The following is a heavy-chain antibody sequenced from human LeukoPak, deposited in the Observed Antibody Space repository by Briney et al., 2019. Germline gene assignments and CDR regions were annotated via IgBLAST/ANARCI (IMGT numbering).Heavy chain of an antibody. J-gene: IGHJ5*01. Sequence: ASVTVSCKASGYSFTNLYIHWVRQAPRQGLEWMGIVNPRGGSTTYAEKFQGRVTMTSDTSASTVYLDLRSLRSEDTAIYYCARDKSSTNWLDSWGQGTLATVSS. CDR1: GYSFTNLY. CDR2: VNPRGGST. V-gene: IGHV1-46*01. CDR3: ARDKSSTNWLDS. D-gene: IGHD3-10*01.